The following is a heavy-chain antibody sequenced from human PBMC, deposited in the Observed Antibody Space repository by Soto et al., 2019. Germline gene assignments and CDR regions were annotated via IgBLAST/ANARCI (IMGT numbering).Heavy chain of an antibody. V-gene: IGHV2-5*01. CDR2: IYWNDDK. CDR3: AHRSTDYDYGDPSPRYYYYYGMDV. J-gene: IGHJ6*02. D-gene: IGHD4-17*01. CDR1: GFSLSTSGVG. Sequence: SGPTLVKPTQTLTLTCTFSGFSLSTSGVGVGWIRQPPGKALEWLALIYWNDDKRYSPSLKSRLTITKDTSKNQVVLTMTNMDPVDTATYYCAHRSTDYDYGDPSPRYYYYYGMDVWGQGTTVTVSS.